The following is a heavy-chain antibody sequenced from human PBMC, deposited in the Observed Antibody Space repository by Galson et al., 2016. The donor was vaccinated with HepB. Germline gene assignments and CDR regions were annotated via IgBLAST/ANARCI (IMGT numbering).Heavy chain of an antibody. V-gene: IGHV4-4*02. Sequence: SETLSLTCAVSGVSIRSSTWWSWVRQPPGKSLEWIGEIYHTGSTNYNPSLKSRVTISFDKSKEQFSLKLNSVTAADTALYFCAKFATDTGTFDNWGQGLLVSVSS. CDR1: GVSIRSSTW. CDR2: IYHTGST. J-gene: IGHJ4*02. D-gene: IGHD1-26*01. CDR3: AKFATDTGTFDN.